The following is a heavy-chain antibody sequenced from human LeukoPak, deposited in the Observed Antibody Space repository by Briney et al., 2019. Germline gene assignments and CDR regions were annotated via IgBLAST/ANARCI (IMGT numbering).Heavy chain of an antibody. J-gene: IGHJ3*02. D-gene: IGHD1/OR15-1a*01. CDR1: GGSISSSYYS. CDR3: AIRRTDPVAFDI. CDR2: VHPSGST. V-gene: IGHV4-39*01. Sequence: SETLSLTCTVSGGSISSSYYSWGWIRQPPEKGLEWIGSVHPSGSTYCNSSLKSRVTISVDTSKKQFSLKMASVTAADTAVYFCAIRRTDPVAFDIWGQGTMVTVST.